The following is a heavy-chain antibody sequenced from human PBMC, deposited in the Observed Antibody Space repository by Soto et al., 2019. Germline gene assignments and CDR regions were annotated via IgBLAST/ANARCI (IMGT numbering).Heavy chain of an antibody. D-gene: IGHD3-9*01. J-gene: IGHJ4*02. CDR3: ARGPEYDILTGCDF. CDR1: GFTFSLSA. CDR2: ISGGGSST. Sequence: EVQLVESGGGFVQPGESLRLSCAASGFTFSLSAMSWVRQAPGRGLEWVSFISGGGSSTDYAESVKGRFTISRDNSKNTVHVQMNSLSAEDTAVYYCARGPEYDILTGCDFWGLGALVTVSS. V-gene: IGHV3-23*04.